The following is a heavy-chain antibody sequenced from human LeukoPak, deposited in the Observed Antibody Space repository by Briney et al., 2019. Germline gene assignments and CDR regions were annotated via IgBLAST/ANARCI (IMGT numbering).Heavy chain of an antibody. J-gene: IGHJ4*02. D-gene: IGHD1-26*01. CDR1: GFTFDDYA. V-gene: IGHV3-43D*03. CDR3: AQNANSGGAPMGPLHREFGYYFDS. CDR2: ISWDGGST. Sequence: PGGSLRLSCAASGFTFDDYAMHWVRQTPEKGLEWVSLISWDGGSTYYADSVKGRFTISRDNSKNSLYLQMNSLRAEDTALYYCAQNANSGGAPMGPLHREFGYYFDSWGQGTLVTVSS.